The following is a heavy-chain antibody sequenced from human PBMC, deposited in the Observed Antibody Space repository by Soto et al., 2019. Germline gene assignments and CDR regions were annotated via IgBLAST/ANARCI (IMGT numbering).Heavy chain of an antibody. Sequence: ASVKVSCKASGYTFTSYYMHWVRQAPGQGLEWMGIINTSGGSTSYAQKFQGRVTMTRDTSTSTVYMELSSLRSEDTAVYYCAREVGEAVFTVIWFDPWGQGTLVTVSS. J-gene: IGHJ5*02. V-gene: IGHV1-46*01. D-gene: IGHD3-3*01. CDR3: AREVGEAVFTVIWFDP. CDR1: GYTFTSYY. CDR2: INTSGGST.